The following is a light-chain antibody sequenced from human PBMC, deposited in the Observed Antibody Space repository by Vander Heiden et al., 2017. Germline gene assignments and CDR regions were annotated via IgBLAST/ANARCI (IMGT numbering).Light chain of an antibody. CDR3: QVWDSSSDYVI. V-gene: IGLV3-21*02. J-gene: IGLJ2*01. Sequence: SFVLPQPPSVPVAPGQPATITCGGNHIRSQSVHWYQQTQGPAPVLVVYEDSDRPSGIPKRFSGSNSGTTATLTISRVQAGDEAYYYWQVWDSSSDYVIFGGGTKLTVL. CDR2: EDS. CDR1: HIRSQS.